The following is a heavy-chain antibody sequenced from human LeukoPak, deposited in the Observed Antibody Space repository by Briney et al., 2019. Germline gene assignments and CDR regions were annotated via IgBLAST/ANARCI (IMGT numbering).Heavy chain of an antibody. V-gene: IGHV1-24*01. Sequence: ASVKVSCKVSGYTLTELSMHWVRQAPGKGPEWMGGFDPEDGETIYAQKFQGRVTMTEDTSTDTAYMELSSLRSEDTAVYYCATLIPTYYYDSSGFDYWGQGTLVTVSS. D-gene: IGHD3-22*01. CDR3: ATLIPTYYYDSSGFDY. CDR1: GYTLTELS. CDR2: FDPEDGET. J-gene: IGHJ4*02.